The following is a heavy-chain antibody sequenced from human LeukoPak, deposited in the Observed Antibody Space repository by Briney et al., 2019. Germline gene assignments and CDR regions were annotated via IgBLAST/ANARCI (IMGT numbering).Heavy chain of an antibody. D-gene: IGHD5-24*01. CDR2: IIPIFGTA. Sequence: SVKVSCKASGGTFSSYAISWVRQAPGQGLEWMGGIIPIFGTANYAQKFQGRVTITADESTSTAYMELSSLRSEDTAVYYCARGGDGYNYVCYFDYWGQGTLVAVSS. J-gene: IGHJ4*02. CDR3: ARGGDGYNYVCYFDY. V-gene: IGHV1-69*13. CDR1: GGTFSSYA.